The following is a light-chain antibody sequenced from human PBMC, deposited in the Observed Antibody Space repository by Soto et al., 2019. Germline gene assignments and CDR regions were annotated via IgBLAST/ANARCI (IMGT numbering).Light chain of an antibody. J-gene: IGKJ1*01. CDR1: QSVNSN. CDR3: QQYDNWPPRP. CDR2: NVY. V-gene: IGKV3D-15*01. Sequence: EIVMTQSPNVLSVSPGERATLSCRASQSVNSNLAWYQQKPGQPPRLLIYNVYTRAPGIPARFSGSGSGTEFTLTISSLQSEDFAVYYCQQYDNWPPRPFGQGTKVEIK.